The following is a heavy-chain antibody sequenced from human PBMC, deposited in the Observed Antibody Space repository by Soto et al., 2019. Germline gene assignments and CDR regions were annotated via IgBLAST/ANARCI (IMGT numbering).Heavy chain of an antibody. D-gene: IGHD3-3*01. J-gene: IGHJ1*01. CDR1: GFTFSNAW. Sequence: PGGSLRLSCAASGFTFSNAWMSWVRQAPGKGLEWVGRIKSKTDGGTTGYAAPVKGRFTISRDDSKNTLYLQMNSLKTEDTAVYYCTTGAFKIFGVVIHDPAYLQHWGQGTLVTVYS. CDR3: TTGAFKIFGVVIHDPAYLQH. CDR2: IKSKTDGGTT. V-gene: IGHV3-15*01.